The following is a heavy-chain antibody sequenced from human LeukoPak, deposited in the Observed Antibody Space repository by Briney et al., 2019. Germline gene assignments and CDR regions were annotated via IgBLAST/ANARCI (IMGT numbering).Heavy chain of an antibody. CDR3: AREAWRNALNY. Sequence: SETLSLTCTVSGGSISSGDYYWSWIRQPPGKGLEWIGEINHSGSTNYNPSLKSRVTISVDTSKNQFSLKLSSVTAADTAVYYWAREAWRNALNYWGQGTLVTVSS. V-gene: IGHV4-39*07. CDR1: GGSISSGDYY. D-gene: IGHD5-12*01. CDR2: INHSGST. J-gene: IGHJ4*02.